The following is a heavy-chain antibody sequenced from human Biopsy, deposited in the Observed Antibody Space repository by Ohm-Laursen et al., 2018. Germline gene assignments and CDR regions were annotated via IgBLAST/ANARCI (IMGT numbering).Heavy chain of an antibody. J-gene: IGHJ4*02. Sequence: GSLRLSCAASGFTVSTTYMSWVRQAPGKGLEWVSIIYLDGNTYYTDSVKGRFTISRDNSKNALYLQMNSVRPADTAKYYCVRGRAYWGQGTLVTVSS. CDR2: IYLDGNT. V-gene: IGHV3-53*01. CDR3: VRGRAY. CDR1: GFTVSTTY.